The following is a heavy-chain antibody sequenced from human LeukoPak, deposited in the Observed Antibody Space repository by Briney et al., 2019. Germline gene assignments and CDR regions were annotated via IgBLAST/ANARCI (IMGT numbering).Heavy chain of an antibody. CDR1: GGSISNYY. CDR2: IYSSGST. CDR3: ARQREPSHDPFDI. J-gene: IGHJ3*02. D-gene: IGHD1-26*01. Sequence: SETLSLTCTVSGGSISNYYWSWIRQPAGKGLEWIGRIYSSGSTNYNPSLRGRVTMSVDTSKNQFSLKLTSVTAADTAVCYCARQREPSHDPFDIWGQGTMVTVSS. V-gene: IGHV4-4*07.